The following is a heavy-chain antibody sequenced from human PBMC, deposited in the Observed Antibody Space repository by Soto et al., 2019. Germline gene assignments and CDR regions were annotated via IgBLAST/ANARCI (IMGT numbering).Heavy chain of an antibody. V-gene: IGHV4-34*01. CDR2: INHSGRT. J-gene: IGHJ4*02. D-gene: IGHD1-26*01. Sequence: QVPLQQWGAGLLKPSETLSLTCAVYGGPFSGYYWSWIRQPPGKGLEWIGDINHSGRTSYNPSLTSRVTISIDTYKNQVSLKLSSVTAADTAVYYCASERGASYDFDHWGQGTLVTVSS. CDR1: GGPFSGYY. CDR3: ASERGASYDFDH.